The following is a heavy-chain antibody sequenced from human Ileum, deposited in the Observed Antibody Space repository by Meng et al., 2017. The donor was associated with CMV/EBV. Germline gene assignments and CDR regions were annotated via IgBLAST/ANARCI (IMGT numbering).Heavy chain of an antibody. CDR3: ARAGHSGSYLPGLFDY. CDR2: INWNGKTA. Sequence: GESLKISCAASGFTFDDYGMSWVRQAPGKGLEWVSTINWNGKTAGHADSVQGRFTISRDNARNSLYLEMNFLRAEDTAFYYCARAGHSGSYLPGLFDYWGQGALVTVSS. D-gene: IGHD1-26*01. V-gene: IGHV3-20*04. CDR1: GFTFDDYG. J-gene: IGHJ4*02.